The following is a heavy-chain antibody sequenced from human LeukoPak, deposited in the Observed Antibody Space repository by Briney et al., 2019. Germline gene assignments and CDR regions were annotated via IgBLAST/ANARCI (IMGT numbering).Heavy chain of an antibody. CDR3: NLVVVPAAKAYYYYYMDV. CDR2: IIPIFGTA. Sequence: GASVTVSCKPSGGTFSSYAISWVGPAPGQGLEWMEGIIPIFGTANYAQKCQGRVTITTDESTSTAYMELSSLRSEDTAVYYCNLVVVPAAKAYYYYYMDVWGKGTTVTVSS. D-gene: IGHD2-2*01. V-gene: IGHV1-69*05. CDR1: GGTFSSYA. J-gene: IGHJ6*03.